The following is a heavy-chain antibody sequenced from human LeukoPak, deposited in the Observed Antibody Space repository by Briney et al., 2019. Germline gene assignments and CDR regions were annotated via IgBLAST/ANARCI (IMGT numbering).Heavy chain of an antibody. V-gene: IGHV1-69*04. CDR2: IIPILGIA. Sequence: ASVKVSCTASGGTFSSYAISWVRQAPGQGLEWMGRIIPILGIANYAQKFQGRVTITADKSTSTAYMELSSLRSEDTAVYYCARGPPHDAFDIWGQGTMVTVSS. CDR1: GGTFSSYA. CDR3: ARGPPHDAFDI. J-gene: IGHJ3*02.